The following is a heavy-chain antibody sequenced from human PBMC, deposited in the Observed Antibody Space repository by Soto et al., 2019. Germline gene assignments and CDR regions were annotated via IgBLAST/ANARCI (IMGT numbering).Heavy chain of an antibody. D-gene: IGHD6-6*01. V-gene: IGHV1-24*01. CDR1: GYTLTELS. CDR3: ATGKGWKYSSSSRAFDI. J-gene: IGHJ3*02. CDR2: FDPEDGET. Sequence: ASVKVSCKVSGYTLTELSMHWVRQAPGKGLEWMGGFDPEDGETIYAQKFQGRVTMTEDTSTDTAYMELSSLRSEDTAVYYCATGKGWKYSSSSRAFDIWGQGTMVTVSS.